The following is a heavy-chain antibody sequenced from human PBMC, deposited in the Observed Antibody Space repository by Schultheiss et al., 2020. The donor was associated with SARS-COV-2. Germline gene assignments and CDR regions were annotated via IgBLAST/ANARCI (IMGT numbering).Heavy chain of an antibody. CDR3: AALGYCSGGSCSKHY. CDR2: IYYSGST. CDR1: GGSISSGDYY. Sequence: SETLSLTCTVSGGSISSGDYYWSWIRQPPGKGLEWIGYIYYSGSTYYNPSLKSRVTISVDTSKNQFSLKLSSVTAADTAVYYCAALGYCSGGSCSKHYWGQGTLVTVSS. J-gene: IGHJ4*02. D-gene: IGHD2-15*01. V-gene: IGHV4-30-4*01.